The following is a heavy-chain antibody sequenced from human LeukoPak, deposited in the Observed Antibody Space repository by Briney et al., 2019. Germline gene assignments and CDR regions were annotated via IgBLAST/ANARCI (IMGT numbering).Heavy chain of an antibody. D-gene: IGHD6-13*01. CDR2: MNPISGNT. V-gene: IGHV1-8*01. CDR1: GYTFTSYD. Sequence: ASVKVSCKASGYTFTSYDINWVRQATGQGLEWMGWMNPISGNTGYAQKFQGRITMTRNTSISTAYMELSSLTSEDTAVYYCARIAAAGNRRLNYWGQGTLVTVSS. CDR3: ARIAAAGNRRLNY. J-gene: IGHJ4*02.